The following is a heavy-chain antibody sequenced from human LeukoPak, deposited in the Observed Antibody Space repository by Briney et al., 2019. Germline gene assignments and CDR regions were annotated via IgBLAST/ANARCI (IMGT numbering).Heavy chain of an antibody. CDR2: INHSGST. D-gene: IGHD2-15*01. V-gene: IGHV4-34*01. CDR1: GGSFSGYY. Sequence: PSGTLSLTCAVYGGSFSGYYWSWIRQPPGKGLEWIGEINHSGSTNYNPSLKGRVTISVDTSKNQFSLKLSSVTAADTAVYYCASAWGYCSGGSCYATPERDYWGQGTLVTVSS. CDR3: ASAWGYCSGGSCYATPERDY. J-gene: IGHJ4*02.